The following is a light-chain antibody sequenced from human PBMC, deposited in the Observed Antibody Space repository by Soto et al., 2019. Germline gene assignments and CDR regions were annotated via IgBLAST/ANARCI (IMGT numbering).Light chain of an antibody. Sequence: DIRLTQSPSSLSASVGDRVTITCRASQSINTYLNWFQQKPGQAPKLLIYAASSLQSGVPSRFSGSVSGTDFTLTITNLQPQDFATYYCLETYSVPCFSFGPGTTVDIK. CDR2: AAS. J-gene: IGKJ3*01. V-gene: IGKV1-39*01. CDR1: QSINTY. CDR3: LETYSVPCFS.